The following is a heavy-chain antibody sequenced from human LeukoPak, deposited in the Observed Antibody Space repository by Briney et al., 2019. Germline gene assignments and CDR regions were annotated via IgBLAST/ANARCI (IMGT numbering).Heavy chain of an antibody. Sequence: PGGSLKLSCAASGFTVSSNYMSWVRQAPGKGLEWVSFIYSSGSTYYADSVKGRFTISRDNSKNTLYLQMNSLRAEDTAVYYCAKSRCGGDCSFDYWGQGTLVTVSS. CDR3: AKSRCGGDCSFDY. J-gene: IGHJ4*02. CDR1: GFTVSSNY. CDR2: IYSSGST. D-gene: IGHD2-21*02. V-gene: IGHV3-66*01.